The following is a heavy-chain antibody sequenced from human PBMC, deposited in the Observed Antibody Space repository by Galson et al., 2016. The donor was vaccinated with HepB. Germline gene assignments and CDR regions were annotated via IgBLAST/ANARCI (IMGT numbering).Heavy chain of an antibody. CDR1: GFTLGTYA. J-gene: IGHJ4*02. CDR2: ISASGGST. Sequence: SLRLSCAASGFTLGTYAMSWVRQAPGKGLEWVSTISASGGSTYYADSVKGRFTISRDNFKNTLFLQVNSLRADDTAVYYCARQPPPGTRHIAVAGIRSRFDYWGQGTLVTVSS. D-gene: IGHD6-19*01. V-gene: IGHV3-23*01. CDR3: ARQPPPGTRHIAVAGIRSRFDY.